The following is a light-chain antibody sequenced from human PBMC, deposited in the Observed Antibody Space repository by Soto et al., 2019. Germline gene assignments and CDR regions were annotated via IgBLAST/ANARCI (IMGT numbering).Light chain of an antibody. V-gene: IGKV3-20*01. CDR1: QSVTRSY. J-gene: IGKJ1*01. CDR2: GAS. Sequence: EIVLTQSPGTPSLSPGERATLSCRASQSVTRSYLAWYQQKPGQAPRLLIYGASSRATGIPDRFSGSGSGTDFTLIISRLEPEDFAVYYCQQYGSSPRTFGQGTKVEIK. CDR3: QQYGSSPRT.